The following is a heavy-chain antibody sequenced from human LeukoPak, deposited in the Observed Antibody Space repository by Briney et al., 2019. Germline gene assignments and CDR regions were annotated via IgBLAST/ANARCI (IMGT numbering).Heavy chain of an antibody. D-gene: IGHD1-26*01. CDR3: ARQTRAHVGATPYYYYYYYMDV. V-gene: IGHV4-34*01. CDR2: INHSGST. CDR1: GGSFSGYY. J-gene: IGHJ6*03. Sequence: SETLSLTCAVYGGSFSGYYWSWIRQPPGKGLEWIGEINHSGSTNYNPSLKSRVTISVDTSKNQFSLKLSSVTAADTAVYHCARQTRAHVGATPYYYYYYYMDVWGKGTTVTISS.